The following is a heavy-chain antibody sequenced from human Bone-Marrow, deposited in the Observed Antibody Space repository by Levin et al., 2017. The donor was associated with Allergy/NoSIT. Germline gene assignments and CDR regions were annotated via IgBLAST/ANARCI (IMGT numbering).Heavy chain of an antibody. CDR1: GGSFSRFA. CDR3: ATGPSSLDY. J-gene: IGHJ4*02. D-gene: IGHD6-6*01. CDR2: IVPIAGTV. Sequence: PGGSLRLSCKASGGSFSRFAISWVRQAPGQGLEWMGGIVPIAGTVNFAQKFQGRVTSTADKSTGTAYMELNSLRSEDTAVYYCATGPSSLDYWGQGPRVTVSS. V-gene: IGHV1-69*06.